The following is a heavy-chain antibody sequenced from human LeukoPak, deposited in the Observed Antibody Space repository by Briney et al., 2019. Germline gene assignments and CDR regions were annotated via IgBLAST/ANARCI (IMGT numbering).Heavy chain of an antibody. CDR2: IIPIFGTA. J-gene: IGHJ5*02. D-gene: IGHD3-10*01. CDR1: GGTFSCYA. Sequence: SVKVSCKASGGTFSCYAISWVRQAPGQGLEWMGGIIPIFGTANYAQKFQGRVTITADKSTSTAYMELSSLRSEDTAVYYCARVGTYYYGSGSYSGWFDPWGQGTLVTVSS. CDR3: ARVGTYYYGSGSYSGWFDP. V-gene: IGHV1-69*06.